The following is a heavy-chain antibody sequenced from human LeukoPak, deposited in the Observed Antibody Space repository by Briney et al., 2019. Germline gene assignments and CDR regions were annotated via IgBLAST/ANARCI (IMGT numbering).Heavy chain of an antibody. D-gene: IGHD5-12*01. CDR3: AKSPLTSGYDSVSVYYYYYMDV. CDR2: ISSSSSYI. J-gene: IGHJ6*03. Sequence: GGSLRFSCAASRFTFSRYSMNWVRQAPGKGLESVSSISSSSSYIYYADSVKGRFTISRGNSKNTPYLQMNSLRAEDTAVYYCAKSPLTSGYDSVSVYYYYYMDVWGKGATVTISS. CDR1: RFTFSRYS. V-gene: IGHV3-21*04.